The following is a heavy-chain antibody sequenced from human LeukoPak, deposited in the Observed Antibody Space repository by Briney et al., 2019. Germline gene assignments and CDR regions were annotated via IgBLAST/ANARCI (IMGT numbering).Heavy chain of an antibody. J-gene: IGHJ5*02. V-gene: IGHV1-2*04. CDR1: GYTFTCYY. Sequence: ASVKVSCKASGYTFTCYYMHWVRQAPGQGLEWMGWINPNSGGTNYAQKFQGWVTMTRDTSISTAYMELSRLRSDDTAVYYCARGQLGVVVPAAQTPPHNWFDPWGQGTLVTVSS. CDR2: INPNSGGT. D-gene: IGHD2-2*01. CDR3: ARGQLGVVVPAAQTPPHNWFDP.